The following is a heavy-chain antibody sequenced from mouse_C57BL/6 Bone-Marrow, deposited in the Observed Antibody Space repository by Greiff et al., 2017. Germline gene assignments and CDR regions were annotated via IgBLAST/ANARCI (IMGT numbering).Heavy chain of an antibody. Sequence: EVKLVESGAELVKPGASVKISCKASGYTFTDYYINWVKQSNGKSLEWIGVINPNYGTTSYNQKFKGKATLTVDQSSSTAYMQLNSLTSEDSAVYYCARSRQLRLLHYFDYWGQGTTLTVSS. V-gene: IGHV1-39*01. J-gene: IGHJ2*01. CDR3: ARSRQLRLLHYFDY. CDR1: GYTFTDYY. D-gene: IGHD3-2*02. CDR2: INPNYGTT.